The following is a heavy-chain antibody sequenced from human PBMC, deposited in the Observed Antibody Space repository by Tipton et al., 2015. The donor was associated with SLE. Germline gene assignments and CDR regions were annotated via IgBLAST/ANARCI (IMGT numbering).Heavy chain of an antibody. V-gene: IGHV3-30*04. CDR2: ISYDGSNK. D-gene: IGHD5-12*01. CDR1: GFTFSSYA. J-gene: IGHJ4*02. CDR3: ARDIVATIGGHFDY. Sequence: SLRLSCAASGFTFSSYAMHWVRQAPGKGLEWVAVISYDGSNKYYADSVKGRFTISRDNSKNTLCLQMNSLRAEDTAVYYCARDIVATIGGHFDYWGQGTLVTVSS.